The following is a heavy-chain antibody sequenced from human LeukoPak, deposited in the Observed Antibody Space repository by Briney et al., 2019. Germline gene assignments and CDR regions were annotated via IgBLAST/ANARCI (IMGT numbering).Heavy chain of an antibody. CDR3: AKEMVQSYREIPAVGGGIFDY. D-gene: IGHD2-2*01. Sequence: GGSLRLSCAASGFTFSSYGMHWVRQAPGKGLEWVAFIRYDGSNKYYADSVKGRFTISRDNSKNTLYLQMNSLRAEDTAVYYCAKEMVQSYREIPAVGGGIFDYWGQGTLVTVSS. V-gene: IGHV3-30*02. CDR1: GFTFSSYG. CDR2: IRYDGSNK. J-gene: IGHJ4*02.